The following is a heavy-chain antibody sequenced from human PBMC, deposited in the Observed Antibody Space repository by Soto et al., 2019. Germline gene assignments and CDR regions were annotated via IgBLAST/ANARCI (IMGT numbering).Heavy chain of an antibody. J-gene: IGHJ4*02. CDR3: ATSMITFGGVIAQFDY. Sequence: QVQLVQSGAEVKKPGASVKVSCKVSGYTLTELSMHWVRQAPGKGLEWMGGFDPEDGETIYAQKFQGRVTMTEDTSTHTAYMELSSLRSEDTAVYYCATSMITFGGVIAQFDYWGQGTLVTVSS. CDR2: FDPEDGET. D-gene: IGHD3-16*02. CDR1: GYTLTELS. V-gene: IGHV1-24*01.